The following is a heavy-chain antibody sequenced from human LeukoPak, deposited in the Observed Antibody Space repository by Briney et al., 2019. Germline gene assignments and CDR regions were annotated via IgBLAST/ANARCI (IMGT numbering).Heavy chain of an antibody. CDR1: GLSLSDAW. Sequence: GGSLTLSCAASGLSLSDAWISWVRQDPGKGLQWDALIKRPIDRDTSHYAAPVIGRFTISRYDSNNMAYLQMNSLKTEDTGVYYCTTAYGSSWYGWGQGTLVTVSS. V-gene: IGHV3-15*01. CDR3: TTAYGSSWYG. D-gene: IGHD6-13*01. CDR2: IKRPIDRDTS. J-gene: IGHJ4*02.